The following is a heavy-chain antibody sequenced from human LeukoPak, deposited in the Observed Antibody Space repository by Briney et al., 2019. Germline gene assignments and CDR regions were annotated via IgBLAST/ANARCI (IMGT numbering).Heavy chain of an antibody. CDR3: ARQFGGVIVEYYYMDV. D-gene: IGHD3-16*02. CDR1: GDSINTHY. Sequence: PSETLSLICAVSGDSINTHYWNWIRQPPGKGLEWMGYIDYRGNTNYIPSLKSRLSISVDTSKNQVSLNLRSVTAADTAVYFCARQFGGVIVEYYYMDVWGKGTTVTVSS. V-gene: IGHV4-59*11. CDR2: IDYRGNT. J-gene: IGHJ6*03.